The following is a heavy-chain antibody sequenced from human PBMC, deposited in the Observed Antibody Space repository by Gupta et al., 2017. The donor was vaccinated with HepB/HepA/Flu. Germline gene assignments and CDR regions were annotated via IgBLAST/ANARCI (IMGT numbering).Heavy chain of an antibody. CDR1: GGTFSNYA. D-gene: IGHD6-6*01. CDR2: IIPVLRNP. CDR3: ARGRASSSDGYFFEY. V-gene: IGHV1-69*11. J-gene: IGHJ4*02. Sequence: QVQLVQSGAEVKKPGSSVKVSCKASGGTFSNYATNWWRQAPGQGLEWMGRIIPVLRNPNYVQKFQGRVMITTDESTNTAYMELSSLRSDDTAVYYCARGRASSSDGYFFEYWGQGTLVTVSS.